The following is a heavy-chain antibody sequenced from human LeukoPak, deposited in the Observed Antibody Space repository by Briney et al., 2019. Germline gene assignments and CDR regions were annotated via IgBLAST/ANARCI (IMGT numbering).Heavy chain of an antibody. CDR1: GDSINNFY. J-gene: IGHJ4*02. Sequence: PSETLSLTCTVSGDSINNFYWSWIRQPPGKGLEWIGSIYYSGSTYYNPSLKSRVTISVDTSKNQFSLKLSSVTAADTAVYYCARAGSGTLFDYWGQGTLVTVSS. D-gene: IGHD3-10*01. CDR2: IYYSGST. V-gene: IGHV4-39*01. CDR3: ARAGSGTLFDY.